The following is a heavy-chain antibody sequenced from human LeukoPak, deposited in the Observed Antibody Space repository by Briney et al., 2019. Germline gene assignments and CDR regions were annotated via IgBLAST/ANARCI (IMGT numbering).Heavy chain of an antibody. CDR3: ATRRSYYYGSGNWYFDL. CDR1: GGSISSSSYY. Sequence: SETLSLTCTVSGGSISSSSYYWGWIRQPPGMGLEWIGSIYYSGSTYYNPSLKSRVTISVDTSKNQFSLKLSSVTAADTAVYYCATRRSYYYGSGNWYFDLWGRGTLVTVSS. J-gene: IGHJ2*01. V-gene: IGHV4-39*01. D-gene: IGHD3-10*01. CDR2: IYYSGST.